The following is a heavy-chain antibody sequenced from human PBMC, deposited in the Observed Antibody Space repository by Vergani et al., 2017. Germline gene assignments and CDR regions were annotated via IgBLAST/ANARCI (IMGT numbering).Heavy chain of an antibody. D-gene: IGHD3-10*01. CDR2: IYYSGST. CDR1: GGSISSSSYY. CDR3: ARALLRFGSSLGEVFDY. V-gene: IGHV4-39*07. Sequence: QLQLQESGPGLVKPSETLSLTCTVSGGSISSSSYYWGWIRQPPGKGLEWIGSIYYSGSTYYNPSLKSRVTISVDTSKNQFSLKLSSVTAADTAVYYCARALLRFGSSLGEVFDYWGQGTLVTVSS. J-gene: IGHJ4*02.